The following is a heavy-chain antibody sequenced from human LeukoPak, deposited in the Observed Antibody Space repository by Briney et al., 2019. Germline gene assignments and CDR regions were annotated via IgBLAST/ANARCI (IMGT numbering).Heavy chain of an antibody. V-gene: IGHV4-39*07. CDR1: GGSISSSSYY. J-gene: IGHJ4*02. CDR2: IYYSGST. Sequence: SETLSLTCTVSGGSISSSSYYWGWIRQPPGKGLEWIGSIYYSGSTYYNPSLKSRVTISVDTSKNQFSLKLSSVTAADTAVYYCARAGHDYGGNTYYFDYWGQGTLVTVSS. D-gene: IGHD4-23*01. CDR3: ARAGHDYGGNTYYFDY.